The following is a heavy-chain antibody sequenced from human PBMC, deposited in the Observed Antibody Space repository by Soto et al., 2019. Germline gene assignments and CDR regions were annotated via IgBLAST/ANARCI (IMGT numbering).Heavy chain of an antibody. D-gene: IGHD4-17*01. CDR3: ASAKIGDYFQVY. Sequence: EVQLVESGGGLVQPGGSLRLSCAVSGFTFSGYWMHWVRQAPGKGLVWVSRINSDGRTTNYSDSVKGGFTISRGTAEETLYLNMDSLRAEDTAVYYCASAKIGDYFQVYWGQGTLVTVSS. J-gene: IGHJ4*02. CDR1: GFTFSGYW. V-gene: IGHV3-74*01. CDR2: INSDGRTT.